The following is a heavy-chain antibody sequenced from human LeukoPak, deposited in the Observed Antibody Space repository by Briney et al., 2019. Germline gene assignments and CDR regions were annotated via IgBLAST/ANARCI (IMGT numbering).Heavy chain of an antibody. CDR1: GYTFTSYG. Sequence: GASVKVSCKASGYTFTSYGISWVRQAPGQGLEWMGWMNPNSGNTGYAQKFQGRVTMTRNTSISTAYMELSSLRSEDTAVYYCARAELRYFDWPPGDYWGQGTLVTVSS. D-gene: IGHD3-9*01. V-gene: IGHV1-8*02. J-gene: IGHJ4*02. CDR2: MNPNSGNT. CDR3: ARAELRYFDWPPGDY.